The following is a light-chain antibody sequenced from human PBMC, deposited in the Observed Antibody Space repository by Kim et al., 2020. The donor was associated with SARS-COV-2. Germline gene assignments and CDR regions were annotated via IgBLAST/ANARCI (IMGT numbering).Light chain of an antibody. Sequence: GQRVTISCSGSNSNIGRNTVNWYQQFPGTAPKLLVDTDNRRPSGVPDRVSGSKSGTSASLAISGLQSEDEADYHCGTWDDSLEVWMFGGGTKLTVL. CDR1: NSNIGRNT. V-gene: IGLV1-44*01. CDR3: GTWDDSLEVWM. J-gene: IGLJ3*02. CDR2: TDN.